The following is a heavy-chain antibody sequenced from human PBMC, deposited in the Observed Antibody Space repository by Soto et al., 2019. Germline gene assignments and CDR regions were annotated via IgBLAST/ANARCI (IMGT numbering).Heavy chain of an antibody. Sequence: GGSLRLSCAASGFTFSSYSMNWVRQAPGKGLEWVSSISSSSSYIYYADSVKGRFTISRDNAKNSLYLQMNSLRAEDTAVYYCASLGTDYGEDYYMDVWGKGTTVTVSS. CDR3: ASLGTDYGEDYYMDV. CDR1: GFTFSSYS. V-gene: IGHV3-21*01. CDR2: ISSSSSYI. J-gene: IGHJ6*03. D-gene: IGHD4-17*01.